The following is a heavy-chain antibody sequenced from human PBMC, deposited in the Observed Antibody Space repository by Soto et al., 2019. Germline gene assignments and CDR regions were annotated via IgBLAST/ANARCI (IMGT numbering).Heavy chain of an antibody. CDR1: GFSISSSSW. Sequence: SETLSLTCAFSGFSISSSSWWSWIRQPPGKGLEWIGYIYYSGSTYYNPSLKSRVTISVDTSKNQFSLKLSSVTAADTAVYYCARTTVTTTIDYWGQGTLVNVSS. D-gene: IGHD4-17*01. J-gene: IGHJ4*02. V-gene: IGHV4-30-4*01. CDR3: ARTTVTTTIDY. CDR2: IYYSGST.